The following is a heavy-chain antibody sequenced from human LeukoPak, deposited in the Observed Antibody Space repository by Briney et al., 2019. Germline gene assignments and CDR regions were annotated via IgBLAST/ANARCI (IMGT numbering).Heavy chain of an antibody. CDR3: ASTVYDSSGYRFDY. Sequence: GGSLRLSCAASGFTFTSYWMHWVRQAPGKWLVWVSRINSDGSSTSYADSVKGRFTISRDNAENTPYLQMNSLRAEDTAVYYCASTVYDSSGYRFDYWGQGTLVTVSS. D-gene: IGHD3-22*01. V-gene: IGHV3-74*01. J-gene: IGHJ4*02. CDR1: GFTFTSYW. CDR2: INSDGSST.